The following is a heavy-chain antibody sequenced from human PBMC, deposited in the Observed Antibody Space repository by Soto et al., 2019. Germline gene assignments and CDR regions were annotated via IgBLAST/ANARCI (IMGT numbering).Heavy chain of an antibody. V-gene: IGHV4-59*01. J-gene: IGHJ3*02. CDR2: IYYSGST. CDR3: ARDREDYDILTGFKPFYAFDI. D-gene: IGHD3-9*01. Sequence: QVQLQESGPGLVKPSETLSLTCTVSGGSISSYYWSWIRQPPGKGLEWIGYIYYSGSTNYNPSLKSRVTISVDTSKNQCSLKLSSVTAADTAVYYCARDREDYDILTGFKPFYAFDIWGQGTMVTVSS. CDR1: GGSISSYY.